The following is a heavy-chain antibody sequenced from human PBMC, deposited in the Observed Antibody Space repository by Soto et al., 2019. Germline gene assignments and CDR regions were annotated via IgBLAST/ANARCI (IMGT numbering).Heavy chain of an antibody. J-gene: IGHJ4*02. CDR3: SRYYDSLTGYNY. D-gene: IGHD3-9*01. Sequence: EVQVVESGGGLVKPGGSLRLSCAVSGFTFSTYNMNWVRQAPGKGLQWVSSISSISSYIYYADSVKGRFTISRDNAKNSLYLQMNSLRVEDTAVYYCSRYYDSLTGYNYWGQGTLVIVSS. CDR2: ISSISSYI. V-gene: IGHV3-21*01. CDR1: GFTFSTYN.